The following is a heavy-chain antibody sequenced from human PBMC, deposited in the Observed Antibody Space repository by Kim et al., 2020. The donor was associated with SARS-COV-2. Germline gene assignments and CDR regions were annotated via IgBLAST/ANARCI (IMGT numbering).Heavy chain of an antibody. CDR3: ASVLPLVRGATRGAFDI. V-gene: IGHV4-39*07. J-gene: IGHJ3*02. D-gene: IGHD3-10*01. Sequence: SETLSLTCTVSGGSISSSSYYWSWIRQPPGKGLEWIGSIYYSGSTYYNPSLKSRVTISVDTSKNQFSLKLSSVTAADTAVYYCASVLPLVRGATRGAFDIWGQGTMVTVSS. CDR2: IYYSGST. CDR1: GGSISSSSYY.